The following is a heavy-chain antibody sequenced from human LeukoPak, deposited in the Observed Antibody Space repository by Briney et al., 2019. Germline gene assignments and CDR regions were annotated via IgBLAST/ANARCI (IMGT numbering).Heavy chain of an antibody. V-gene: IGHV3-53*01. J-gene: IGHJ6*03. D-gene: IGHD3-10*01. CDR1: EFSVGSNY. CDR3: ARVRRSGSKPNSYYYMDV. CDR2: IYSGGST. Sequence: PGGSLRLSCAASEFSVGSNYMTWVRQAPGKGLEWVSVIYSGGSTYYADSVKGRFTISRDNSKNTLYLQMNSLRAEDTAVYYCARVRRSGSKPNSYYYMDVWGKGTTVTISS.